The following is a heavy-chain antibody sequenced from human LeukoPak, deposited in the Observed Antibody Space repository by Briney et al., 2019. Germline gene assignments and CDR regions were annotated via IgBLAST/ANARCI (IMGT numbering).Heavy chain of an antibody. CDR2: ISGSGSGT. Sequence: GGSLRLSCAASGFMFSSYAMSWVRQAPGQGLEWVSAISGSGSGTYYADSVKGRFTIARDNSNNMLDLQMNSLRVEDTAVYYCTKDLQSSPGNWFDPWGQGTLVTVSS. V-gene: IGHV3-23*01. D-gene: IGHD5-24*01. CDR1: GFMFSSYA. CDR3: TKDLQSSPGNWFDP. J-gene: IGHJ5*02.